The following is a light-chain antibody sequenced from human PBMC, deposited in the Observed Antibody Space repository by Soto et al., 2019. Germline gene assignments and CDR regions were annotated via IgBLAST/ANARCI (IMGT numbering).Light chain of an antibody. Sequence: IVLTQSPGTLSLSPGERATLSCRASQSFGSTSLAWYQQKPGQSPRLLIYGASSRATGIPDRFSGSGSGTDFTLTISRLEPEDFALYYCQHRANWPLTFGGGTKVDIK. CDR3: QHRANWPLT. CDR2: GAS. V-gene: IGKV3D-20*02. CDR1: QSFGSTS. J-gene: IGKJ4*01.